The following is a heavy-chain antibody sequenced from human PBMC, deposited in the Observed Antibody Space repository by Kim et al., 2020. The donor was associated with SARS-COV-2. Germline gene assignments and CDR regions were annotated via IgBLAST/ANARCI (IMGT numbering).Heavy chain of an antibody. V-gene: IGHV3-48*03. D-gene: IGHD3-3*01. CDR3: AKIRRGSDC. CDR2: TPM. J-gene: IGHJ4*02. Sequence: TPMYYAASVKGRFTISRDNANNLLYLQMNSLRAEDTAVYYCAKIRRGSDCWGQGTLVTVSS.